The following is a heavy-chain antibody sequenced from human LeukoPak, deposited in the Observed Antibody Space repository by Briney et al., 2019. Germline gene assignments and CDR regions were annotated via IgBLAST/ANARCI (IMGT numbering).Heavy chain of an antibody. Sequence: SGGSLTLSCAASGFTFSCHYRDWVRQAPGKGLDWVGRTRNKANRYITEYAAPGKGSFTISRDESKNSLYLQMNSLKTEDTAVYYCARTGGVYGMDVWGQGTTVTVSS. CDR2: TRNKANRYIT. J-gene: IGHJ6*02. CDR3: ARTGGVYGMDV. V-gene: IGHV3-72*01. CDR1: GFTFSCHY.